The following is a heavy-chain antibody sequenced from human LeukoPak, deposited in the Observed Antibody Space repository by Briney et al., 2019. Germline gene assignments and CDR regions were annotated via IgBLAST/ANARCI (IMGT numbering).Heavy chain of an antibody. CDR3: ARQPDDFSGWNNGQDFFDY. V-gene: IGHV3-53*01. CDR2: MYSGGST. J-gene: IGHJ4*02. CDR1: GFTVSSKY. D-gene: IGHD6-19*01. Sequence: PGGSLRLSCAASGFTVSSKYMSWVRQAPGKGLEWVSVMYSGGSTYYADSVEGRFTISRDNSKNTLYLQMNSLRAEDTAVHYCARQPDDFSGWNNGQDFFDYWGQGTLVTVSS.